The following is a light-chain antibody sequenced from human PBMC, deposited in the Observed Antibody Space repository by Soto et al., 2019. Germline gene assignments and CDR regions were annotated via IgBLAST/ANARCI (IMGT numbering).Light chain of an antibody. V-gene: IGKV3-20*01. CDR1: QTVSSNY. Sequence: EIILTQSPDTLSLSPGERATLSCRASQTVSSNYLAWCQQSTGQAPRLLIYGASTRAAGIPDRFSGSGSGTDFTLTITRLEPEDSSVYFGQQYTGQPTTFGQGTRLEI. CDR2: GAS. CDR3: QQYTGQPTT. J-gene: IGKJ5*01.